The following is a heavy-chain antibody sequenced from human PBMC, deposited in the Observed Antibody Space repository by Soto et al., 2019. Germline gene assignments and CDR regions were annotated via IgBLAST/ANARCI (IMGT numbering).Heavy chain of an antibody. J-gene: IGHJ5*02. CDR2: ISSSSSYI. CDR1: GFTFSSYS. CDR3: AKDSVVVPAAMRDDWFDP. D-gene: IGHD2-2*01. Sequence: GGSLRLSCAASGFTFSSYSMNWVRQAPGKGLEWVSSISSSSSYIYYADSVKGRFTISRDNAKNTLYLQMNSLRAEDTAVYYCAKDSVVVPAAMRDDWFDPWGQGTLVTVSS. V-gene: IGHV3-21*04.